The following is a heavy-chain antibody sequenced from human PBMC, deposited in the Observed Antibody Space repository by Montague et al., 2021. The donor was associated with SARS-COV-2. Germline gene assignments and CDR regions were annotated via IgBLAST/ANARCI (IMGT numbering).Heavy chain of an antibody. V-gene: IGHV4-34*01. CDR1: GGSFSDYF. Sequence: SETLSLTCAVYGGSFSDYFWTWIRQPPGKGLEWIGGINHRGTSNYNPSLKSRVSISVDTSKNQFSLYLGSVTAADTAVYYYARGRQHFNMIVVVMTGGEYYFDYWGQGTLVTVSS. CDR3: ARGRQHFNMIVVVMTGGEYYFDY. J-gene: IGHJ4*02. D-gene: IGHD3-22*01. CDR2: INHRGTS.